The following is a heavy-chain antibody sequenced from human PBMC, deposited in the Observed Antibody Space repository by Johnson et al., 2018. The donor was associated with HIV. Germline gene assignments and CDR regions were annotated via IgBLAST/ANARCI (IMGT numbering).Heavy chain of an antibody. CDR1: GFSFDDYG. CDR2: INWNGDR. D-gene: IGHD6-13*01. V-gene: IGHV3-20*04. J-gene: IGHJ3*02. Sequence: VQLVESGGRVVRPGGSLTLSCAASGFSFDDYGMTWVRQIAGKGLEWVSGINWNGDRYYADSVKGRFTISRDNSQYTLYLQMNSPRAEDTAVYYCARDHSSSWYRGFGGAFDIWGQGTMVTVSS. CDR3: ARDHSSSWYRGFGGAFDI.